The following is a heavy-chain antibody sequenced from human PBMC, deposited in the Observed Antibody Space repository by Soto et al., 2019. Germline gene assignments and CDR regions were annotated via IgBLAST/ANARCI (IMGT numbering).Heavy chain of an antibody. CDR1: GYTFTSYA. J-gene: IGHJ4*02. Sequence: QVQLVQSGAEVKKPGASVKVSCKASGYTFTSYAMHWVRQAPGQRLEWMGWINAGNGNTKYSQKFQGRVTITSHTSASTAYMELSSLRSEDTAVYYCARDLGTGTPLDYWGQGTLVTVSS. CDR3: ARDLGTGTPLDY. D-gene: IGHD1-1*01. V-gene: IGHV1-3*01. CDR2: INAGNGNT.